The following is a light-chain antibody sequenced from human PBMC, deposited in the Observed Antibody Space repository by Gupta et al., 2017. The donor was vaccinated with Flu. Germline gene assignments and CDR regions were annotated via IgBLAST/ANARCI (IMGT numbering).Light chain of an antibody. CDR2: GAS. J-gene: IGKJ1*01. CDR1: QSISSSY. CDR3: QQDGSSPWT. V-gene: IGKV3-20*01. Sequence: GTLSLSPAERATLSCRASQSISSSYLVWYQQKPGQAPRLLIYGASSRATGIPDRFSGSGSGTDFTLTISRLEPEDFAVYYCQQDGSSPWTFGQGTKVEIK.